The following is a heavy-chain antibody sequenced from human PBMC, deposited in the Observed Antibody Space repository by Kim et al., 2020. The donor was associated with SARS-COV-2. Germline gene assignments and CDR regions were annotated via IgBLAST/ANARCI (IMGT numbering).Heavy chain of an antibody. Sequence: GRFTISRDNSKDTLYLQMNSLRAEDTAVYYCAKDPNEGLMVYAPMGYFDYWGQGTLVTVSS. V-gene: IGHV3-33*06. D-gene: IGHD2-8*01. J-gene: IGHJ4*02. CDR3: AKDPNEGLMVYAPMGYFDY.